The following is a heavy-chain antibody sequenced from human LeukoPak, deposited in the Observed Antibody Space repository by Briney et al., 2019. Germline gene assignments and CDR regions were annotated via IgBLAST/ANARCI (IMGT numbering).Heavy chain of an antibody. CDR1: GFTFSSYE. CDR2: ISGNGIST. V-gene: IGHV3-23*01. CDR3: ARDHRSSTWPFDY. Sequence: GGSLRLSCAASGFTFSSYEMNWVRQAPGKGLDWVASISGNGISTYYADSVKGRFTISRDNSQNTLYLQMNSLSAEDTAVYYCARDHRSSTWPFDYWGQGTLVTVSS. J-gene: IGHJ4*02. D-gene: IGHD2-2*01.